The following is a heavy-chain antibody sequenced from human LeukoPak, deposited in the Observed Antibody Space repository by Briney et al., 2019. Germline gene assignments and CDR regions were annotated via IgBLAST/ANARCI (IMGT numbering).Heavy chain of an antibody. V-gene: IGHV4-39*07. CDR2: ISYGGSTYYNPST. D-gene: IGHD3-3*01. Sequence: PSETLSLTCTVSGDSISSSTYYWGWIRQPPGKGLEWIGSISYGGSTYYNPSTYYNPSLKSRVTISVDTSKNQFSLKLSSVTAADTAVYYCARVGRFCHDYWGQGTLVTVSS. CDR3: ARVGRFCHDY. CDR1: GDSISSSTYY. J-gene: IGHJ4*02.